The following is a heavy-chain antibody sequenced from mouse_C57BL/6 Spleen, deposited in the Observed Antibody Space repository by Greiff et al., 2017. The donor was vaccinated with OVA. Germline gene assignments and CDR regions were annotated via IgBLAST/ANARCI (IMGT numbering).Heavy chain of an antibody. CDR3: ARRDYGSSYEEYWYFDV. CDR2: INPSSGYT. Sequence: QVQLQQSGAELVRPGASVKMSCKASGYTFTSYTMHWVKQRPGQGLEWIGYINPSSGYTKYNQKFKDKATLTADKSSSTAYMQLSSLTSEDSAVYYCARRDYGSSYEEYWYFDVWGTGTTVTVSS. D-gene: IGHD1-1*01. V-gene: IGHV1-4*01. CDR1: GYTFTSYT. J-gene: IGHJ1*03.